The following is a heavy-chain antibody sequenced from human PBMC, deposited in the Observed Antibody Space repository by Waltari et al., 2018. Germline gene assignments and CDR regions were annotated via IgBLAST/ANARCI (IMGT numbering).Heavy chain of an antibody. Sequence: EVQLVESGGGLVQPGGSLRLPCAASGFSFSGFWLHGVRQAPGKGLEWVARINPAGSATTYADSVRGRFTISRDNAQNTLHLQMNSLRVEDTAMYYCTRDNGGTSDYWGQGTLVTVSS. J-gene: IGHJ4*02. V-gene: IGHV3-74*01. CDR1: GFSFSGFW. CDR3: TRDNGGTSDY. CDR2: INPAGSAT. D-gene: IGHD3-16*01.